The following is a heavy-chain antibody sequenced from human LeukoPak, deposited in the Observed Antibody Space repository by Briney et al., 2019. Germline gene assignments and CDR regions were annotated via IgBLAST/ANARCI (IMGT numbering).Heavy chain of an antibody. Sequence: ASVKVSCKASGYTFGDYYLHWVRQAPGQGLEWLGWINPSSGGPKYAQKFQGRVTMTRDTSITTAYMELSRLTSDDTAVYYCARVFALGGFYLHWGQGTLVTVSS. J-gene: IGHJ4*02. CDR2: INPSSGGP. CDR1: GYTFGDYY. D-gene: IGHD1-26*01. V-gene: IGHV1-2*02. CDR3: ARVFALGGFYLH.